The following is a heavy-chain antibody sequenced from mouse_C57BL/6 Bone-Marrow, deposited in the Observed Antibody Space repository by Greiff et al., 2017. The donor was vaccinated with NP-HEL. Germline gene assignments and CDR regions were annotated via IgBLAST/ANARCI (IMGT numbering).Heavy chain of an antibody. Sequence: EVQLQQSGAELVRPGASVKLSCTASGFNIKDYHMHWVKQRPEQGLEWIGWIDPENGDTEYASKFQGKATITADTSSNTAYLQLSSLTSEYTAVDYCTTAGDGYWGQGTTLTVSS. CDR1: GFNIKDYH. D-gene: IGHD3-3*01. CDR3: TTAGDGY. V-gene: IGHV14-4*01. J-gene: IGHJ2*01. CDR2: IDPENGDT.